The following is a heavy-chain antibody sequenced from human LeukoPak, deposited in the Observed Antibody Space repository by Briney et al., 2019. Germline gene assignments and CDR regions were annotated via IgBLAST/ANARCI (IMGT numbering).Heavy chain of an antibody. Sequence: SETLSLTCTVSGASISSYYWSWIRQPPGKGLEWIGYIYYSGSTNYNPSLKSRVTISVDTSKNQFSLKLSSVTAADTAVYYCARFGDSNYPAVDAFDIWGQGTMVTVSS. CDR2: IYYSGST. V-gene: IGHV4-59*01. CDR1: GASISSYY. D-gene: IGHD4-11*01. J-gene: IGHJ3*02. CDR3: ARFGDSNYPAVDAFDI.